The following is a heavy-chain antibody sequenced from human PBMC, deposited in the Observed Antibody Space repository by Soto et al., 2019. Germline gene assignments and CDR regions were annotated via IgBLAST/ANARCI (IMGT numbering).Heavy chain of an antibody. J-gene: IGHJ6*01. CDR3: ARDSGYGMDV. D-gene: IGHD1-26*01. V-gene: IGHV6-1*01. Sequence: SQTLSLTCAFSGCSVSSNSAAWNCIRQSPSRGLEWLGRTYYRSKWYNDYAVSVKSRITINPDTSKKQFSLQLNSVTPEDTAVYYCARDSGYGMDVWGQGTTVTVSS. CDR2: TYYRSKWYN. CDR1: GCSVSSNSAA.